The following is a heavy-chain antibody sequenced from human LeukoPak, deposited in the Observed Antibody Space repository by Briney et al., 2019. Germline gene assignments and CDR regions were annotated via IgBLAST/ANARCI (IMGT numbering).Heavy chain of an antibody. CDR3: ATQLLSIQYFQH. CDR2: FDPEDGET. CDR1: GYTRTELS. Sequence: ASVKVSCKVSGYTRTELSMHWVRQAPGKGLEWMGGFDPEDGETIYAQKFQGRVTMTEDTSTDTAYMELSSLRSEDTAVYYCATQLLSIQYFQHWGQGTLVTVSS. J-gene: IGHJ1*01. V-gene: IGHV1-24*01. D-gene: IGHD2-2*01.